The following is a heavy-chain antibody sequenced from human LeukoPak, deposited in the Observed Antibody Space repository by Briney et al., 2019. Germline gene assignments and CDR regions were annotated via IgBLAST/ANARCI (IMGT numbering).Heavy chain of an antibody. J-gene: IGHJ4*02. V-gene: IGHV3-66*01. CDR1: GFTFADYA. D-gene: IGHD1-14*01. CDR2: TYSGDTT. Sequence: GGSLRLSCTTSGFTFADYAMSWFRQAPGKGLEWVSITYSGDTTYYADSVKGRFIISRDDSKNTLSLQMNDLRVEDTAVYYCARERPDSRNLDSWGRGALVTVSS. CDR3: ARERPDSRNLDS.